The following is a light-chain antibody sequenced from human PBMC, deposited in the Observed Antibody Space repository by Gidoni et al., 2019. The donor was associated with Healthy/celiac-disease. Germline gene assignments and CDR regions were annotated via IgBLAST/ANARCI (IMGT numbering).Light chain of an antibody. V-gene: IGLV2-14*03. CDR3: SSYTSSSTLV. CDR2: EVS. Sequence: QSAMTQPASVSGSPGQSITISCTGTSSDVGGYSYVSWYQQHPGKAPKLMIYEVSNRPSGVSTRFSGSKSGNTASLTISGLQAEDEADYYCSSYTSSSTLVVGGGTKLTVL. CDR1: SSDVGGYSY. J-gene: IGLJ2*01.